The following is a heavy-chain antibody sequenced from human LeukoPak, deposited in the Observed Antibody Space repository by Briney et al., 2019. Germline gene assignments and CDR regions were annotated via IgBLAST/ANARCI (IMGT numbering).Heavy chain of an antibody. D-gene: IGHD2-15*01. Sequence: PGGSLRPPCAASRFTFSNYAMHWVRQAPGKGLEWVAVISYDGSDKFYADSEKGRFTVSRDNSNNTLYLQMNSLRLEDTAVYHCVREPYFGCSGEPWGQGALVTVSS. CDR2: ISYDGSDK. V-gene: IGHV3-30*04. CDR3: VREPYFGCSGEP. CDR1: RFTFSNYA. J-gene: IGHJ5*02.